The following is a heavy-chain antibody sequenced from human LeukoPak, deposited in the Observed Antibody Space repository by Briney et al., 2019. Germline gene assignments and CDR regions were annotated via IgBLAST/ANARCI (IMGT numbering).Heavy chain of an antibody. CDR3: ARVSGSGYLSGPGY. Sequence: ASVKVSCKASGYTFTGYYMHWVRQAPGQGLEWMGWINPNSGGTNYARKFQGRVTMTRDTSISTAYMELSRLRSDDTAVYYCARVSGSGYLSGPGYWGQGTLVTVSS. CDR1: GYTFTGYY. D-gene: IGHD3-22*01. J-gene: IGHJ4*02. V-gene: IGHV1-2*02. CDR2: INPNSGGT.